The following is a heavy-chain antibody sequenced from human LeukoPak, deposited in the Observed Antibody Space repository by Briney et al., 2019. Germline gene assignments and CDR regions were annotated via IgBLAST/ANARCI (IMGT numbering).Heavy chain of an antibody. J-gene: IGHJ4*02. D-gene: IGHD4-17*01. Sequence: GASVKVSCKASGYTFTSYGISWVRQAPGQGLEWMGWIIPIFGTANYAQKFQGRVTITTDESTSTAYMELSSLRSEDTAVYYCASGVGGDYGMDYWGQGTLVTVSS. V-gene: IGHV1-69*05. CDR1: GYTFTSYG. CDR2: IIPIFGTA. CDR3: ASGVGGDYGMDY.